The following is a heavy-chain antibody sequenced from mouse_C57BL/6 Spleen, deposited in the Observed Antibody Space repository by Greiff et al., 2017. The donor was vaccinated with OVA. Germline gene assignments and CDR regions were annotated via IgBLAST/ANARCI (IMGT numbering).Heavy chain of an antibody. CDR1: GFSFNTYA. Sequence: DVHLVESGGGLVQPKGSLKLSCAASGFSFNTYAMNWVRQAPGKGLEWVARIRSKSNNYATYYADSVKDRFTISRDDSESMLYLQMNNLKTEDTAMYYCVRHDDYDDYFDYWGQGTTLTVSS. CDR3: VRHDDYDDYFDY. CDR2: IRSKSNNYAT. V-gene: IGHV10-1*01. J-gene: IGHJ2*01. D-gene: IGHD2-4*01.